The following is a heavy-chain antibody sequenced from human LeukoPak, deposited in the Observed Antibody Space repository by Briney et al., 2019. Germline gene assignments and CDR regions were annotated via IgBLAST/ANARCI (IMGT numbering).Heavy chain of an antibody. CDR3: ARVQSWIQLWSRGGAFDI. V-gene: IGHV4-34*01. CDR2: VNHSGST. CDR1: GGSFSGYY. D-gene: IGHD5-18*01. Sequence: SETLSLTCAVYGGSFSGYYWSWIRQPPGKGLEWIGEVNHSGSTNYNPSLKSRVTISVDTSKNQFSLKLSSVTAADTAVYYCARVQSWIQLWSRGGAFDIWGQGTMVTVSS. J-gene: IGHJ3*02.